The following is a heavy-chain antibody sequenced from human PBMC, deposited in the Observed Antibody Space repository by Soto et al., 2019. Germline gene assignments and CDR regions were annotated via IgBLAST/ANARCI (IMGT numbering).Heavy chain of an antibody. CDR2: INPKFGDT. V-gene: IGHV1-2*02. D-gene: IGHD3-10*02. CDR1: GYTFTAYY. J-gene: IGHJ6*02. Sequence: QVQLVQSGAEVKEPGDSVRVSCEASGYTFTAYYIHWVRQAPGQGLEGMGWINPKFGDTTDAQDLQGRASMTRDMSISTVSMELSRLTSEDTAIYYCARNMDYYYGRGSGNGHGVWGQGTTVTVFS. CDR3: ARNMDYYYGRGSGNGHGV.